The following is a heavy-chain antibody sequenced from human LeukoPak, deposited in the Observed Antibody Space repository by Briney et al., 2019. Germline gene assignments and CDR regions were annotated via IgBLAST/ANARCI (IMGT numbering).Heavy chain of an antibody. D-gene: IGHD3-10*01. V-gene: IGHV1-69*04. CDR3: AGGSIYYYYDMDV. J-gene: IGHJ6*02. CDR1: GGTFSSYA. Sequence: SVKVSCKASGGTFSSYAISWVRQAPGQGLEWMGRIIPILGIANYAQKFQGRVTITADKSTSTAYMELSSLRSEDTAVYYCAGGSIYYYYDMDVWGQGTTVTVSS. CDR2: IIPILGIA.